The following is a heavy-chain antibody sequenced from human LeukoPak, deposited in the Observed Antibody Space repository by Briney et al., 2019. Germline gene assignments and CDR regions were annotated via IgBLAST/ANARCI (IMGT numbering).Heavy chain of an antibody. CDR1: GDTFSSYA. D-gene: IGHD6-19*01. V-gene: IGHV1-3*01. CDR3: ARGVIEQWLGYGMDV. CDR2: INAGNGNT. J-gene: IGHJ6*02. Sequence: ASVKVSCKASGDTFSSYAMHWVRQAPGQRLEWMGWINAGNGNTKYSQKFQGRVTITRDTSASTAYMELSSLRSEDTTVYYCARGVIEQWLGYGMDVWGQGTTVTVSS.